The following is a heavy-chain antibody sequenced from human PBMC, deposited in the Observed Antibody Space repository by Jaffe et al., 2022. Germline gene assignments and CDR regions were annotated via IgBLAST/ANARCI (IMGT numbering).Heavy chain of an antibody. D-gene: IGHD3-22*01. CDR3: ARAAYYDSLNAFDI. V-gene: IGHV4-34*01. CDR1: GGSFSGYY. CDR2: INHSGST. Sequence: QVQLQQWGAGLLKPSETLSLTCAVYGGSFSGYYWSWIRQPPGKGLEWIGEINHSGSTNYNPSLKSRVTISVDTSKNQFSLKLSSVTAADTAVYYCARAAYYDSLNAFDIWGQGTMVTVSS. J-gene: IGHJ3*02.